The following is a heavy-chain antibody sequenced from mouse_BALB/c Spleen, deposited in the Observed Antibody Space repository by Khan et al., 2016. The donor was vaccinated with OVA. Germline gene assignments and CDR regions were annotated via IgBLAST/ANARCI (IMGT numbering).Heavy chain of an antibody. CDR2: ISSGGSYT. V-gene: IGHV5-6*01. CDR1: GFTFSSYG. D-gene: IGHD2-3*01. CDR3: ARQPGYYEGSARDY. J-gene: IGHJ4*01. Sequence: EVELVESGGDLVKPGGSLKLSCAASGFTFSSYGMSWVRQTPDKRLEWVAAISSGGSYTYYPDSLKGRFTISRDNAKNTLYLQMSSLKSEDTAMYYCARQPGYYEGSARDYWGQGTSATVAS.